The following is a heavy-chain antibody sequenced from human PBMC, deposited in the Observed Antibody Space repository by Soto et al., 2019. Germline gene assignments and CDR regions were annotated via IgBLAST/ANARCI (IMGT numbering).Heavy chain of an antibody. CDR3: ARVGYFDNEGLPRPYDY. D-gene: IGHD3-22*01. CDR1: GYTFTSYA. CDR2: IHGGNDNT. J-gene: IGHJ4*02. V-gene: IGHV1-3*01. Sequence: QVQLVQSGAEVKKPGASVKVSCQASGYTFTSYAIYWVRLAPGQRLEWMGWIHGGNDNTRSSRKFQERLTITKATSASTVFMELGSLRFADTAVYYCARVGYFDNEGLPRPYDYWGQGNLLTVSS.